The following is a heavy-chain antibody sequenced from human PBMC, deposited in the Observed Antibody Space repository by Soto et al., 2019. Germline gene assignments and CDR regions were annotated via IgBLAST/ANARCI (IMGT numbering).Heavy chain of an antibody. CDR2: ISYDGSNK. V-gene: IGHV3-30*03. J-gene: IGHJ6*02. D-gene: IGHD3-22*01. CDR1: GFTFSSYG. CDR3: ASIVVDDYYYYGMDV. Sequence: QVQLVESGGGVVQPGRSLRLSCAASGFTFSSYGMHWVRQAPGRGLEWVAVISYDGSNKYYADSVKGRFTISRDNSKNTLYLQMNSLRAEDTAVYYCASIVVDDYYYYGMDVWGQWTTVTVSS.